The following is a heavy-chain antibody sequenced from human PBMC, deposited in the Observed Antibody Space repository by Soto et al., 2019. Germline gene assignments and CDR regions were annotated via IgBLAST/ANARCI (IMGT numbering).Heavy chain of an antibody. Sequence: QVQLVQSGAEVKKPGASVKVSCKASGYTFTSYDINWVRQATGQGLEWMGWMNPNSGNTGYAQKFQGRVTMTRNTSISTAYMELSSLRSEDTAVYYCAREHSGYDFWSGAYYYGMDVWGQGTTVTVSS. CDR3: AREHSGYDFWSGAYYYGMDV. D-gene: IGHD3-3*01. CDR2: MNPNSGNT. J-gene: IGHJ6*02. CDR1: GYTFTSYD. V-gene: IGHV1-8*01.